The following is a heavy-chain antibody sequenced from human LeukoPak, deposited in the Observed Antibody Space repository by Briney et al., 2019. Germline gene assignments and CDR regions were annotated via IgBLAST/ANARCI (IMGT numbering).Heavy chain of an antibody. Sequence: GGSLRLSCAASGFTFSSYEMNWVRQAPGKGLEWVSYISSSGSTIYYADSVKGRFTISRDNAKNSLYLQMSSLRAEDTAVYYCARQREIILTGSYYFDYWGQGTLVTVSS. CDR2: ISSSGSTI. D-gene: IGHD3-9*01. V-gene: IGHV3-48*03. J-gene: IGHJ4*02. CDR1: GFTFSSYE. CDR3: ARQREIILTGSYYFDY.